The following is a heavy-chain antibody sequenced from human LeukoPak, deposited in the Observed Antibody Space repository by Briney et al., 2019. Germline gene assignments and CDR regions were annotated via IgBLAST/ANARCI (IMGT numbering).Heavy chain of an antibody. V-gene: IGHV4-4*07. Sequence: PSETLSLTCTVSGGSISSYYWSWIRQPAGKELEWIGRIYTSGSTNYNPTLKSRVTMSVDTSKNQFSLQLSSVTAADTAVYYCARSRIAAPFDPWGQGTPVTVSS. CDR3: ARSRIAAPFDP. J-gene: IGHJ5*02. CDR1: GGSISSYY. D-gene: IGHD6-6*01. CDR2: IYTSGST.